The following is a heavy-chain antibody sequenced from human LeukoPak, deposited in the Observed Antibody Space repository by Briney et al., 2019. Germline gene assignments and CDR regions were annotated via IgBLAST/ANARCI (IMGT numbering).Heavy chain of an antibody. CDR2: IYYSGST. V-gene: IGHV4-61*05. J-gene: IGHJ4*02. D-gene: IGHD2-2*01. CDR1: GGSISSMSDY. Sequence: SETLSLTCTVSGGSISSMSDYWGWIRQPPGKGLEWIGYIYYSGSTNYNPSLKSRVTISVDTSKNQFSLKLSSVTAADTAVYYCARVDLLWPDYFDYWGQGTLVTVSS. CDR3: ARVDLLWPDYFDY.